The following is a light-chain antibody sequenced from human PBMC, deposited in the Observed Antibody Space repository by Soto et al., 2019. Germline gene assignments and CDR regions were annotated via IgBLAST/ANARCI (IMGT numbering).Light chain of an antibody. J-gene: IGKJ4*01. CDR3: IQDLPPFT. CDR2: LGS. Sequence: DIVMTQSPLSLPVTPGEPASISCRSSQSLLHSNGYNYLDWYLQKPGQSPQLLIHLGSNRASGVPDRFSGSGSGTDFTLKISIVEAGDVAVYYCIQDLPPFTFSGATKVEIK. CDR1: QSLLHSNGYNY. V-gene: IGKV2-28*01.